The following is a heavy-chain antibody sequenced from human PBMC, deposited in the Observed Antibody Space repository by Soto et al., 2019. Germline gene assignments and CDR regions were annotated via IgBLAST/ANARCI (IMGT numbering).Heavy chain of an antibody. V-gene: IGHV3-48*01. D-gene: IGHD4-17*01. Sequence: GGSLRLSCAASGFTFSSYSMNWVRQAPGKGLEWVSYISSSSSTIYYADSVKGRFTISRDNAKNSLYLQMNSLRAEDTAVYYCAREFPTTVTTSFDYWGQGTLVTVSS. CDR1: GFTFSSYS. J-gene: IGHJ4*02. CDR3: AREFPTTVTTSFDY. CDR2: ISSSSSTI.